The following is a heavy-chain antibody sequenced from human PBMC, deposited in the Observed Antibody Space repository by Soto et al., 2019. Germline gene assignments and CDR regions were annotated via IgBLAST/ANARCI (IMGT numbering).Heavy chain of an antibody. CDR2: ISAYNGNT. J-gene: IGHJ5*02. Sequence: ASVKVSCKASGYTFTSYDINWVRQATGQGLEWMGWISAYNGNTNYAQKFQGRVTMTTDTSTSTAYMELRSLRSDDTAVYYCARVGDIVVVPAAISPFLPGPWGQGTLVTVSS. V-gene: IGHV1-18*01. CDR1: GYTFTSYD. CDR3: ARVGDIVVVPAAISPFLPGP. D-gene: IGHD2-2*01.